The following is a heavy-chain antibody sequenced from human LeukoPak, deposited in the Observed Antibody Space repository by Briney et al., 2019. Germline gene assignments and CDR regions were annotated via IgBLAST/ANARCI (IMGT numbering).Heavy chain of an antibody. Sequence: ASVKVSCKASGYTFTSYGISWVRQAPGQGLEWMGWISAYNGNTNYAQKLQGRVTITRDTSASTAYMELSSLRSEDTAVYYCARVIPISYYYGSGSYYFDYWGQGTLVTVSS. CDR1: GYTFTSYG. D-gene: IGHD3-10*01. CDR3: ARVIPISYYYGSGSYYFDY. J-gene: IGHJ4*02. CDR2: ISAYNGNT. V-gene: IGHV1-18*01.